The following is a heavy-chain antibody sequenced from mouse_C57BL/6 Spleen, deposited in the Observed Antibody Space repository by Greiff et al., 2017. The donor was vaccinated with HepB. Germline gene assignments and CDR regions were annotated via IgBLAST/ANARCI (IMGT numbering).Heavy chain of an antibody. V-gene: IGHV10-3*01. CDR1: GFTFNTYA. CDR2: IRSKSSNYAT. D-gene: IGHD1-1*01. J-gene: IGHJ3*01. CDR3: VIEGDYYGSSYFFAY. Sequence: EVKVVESGGGLVQPKGSLKLSCAASGFTFNTYAMHWVRQAPGKGLEWVARIRSKSSNYATYYADSVKDRLTISRDDSQSMLYLQMNNLKTEDTAMYYCVIEGDYYGSSYFFAYWGQGTLVTVSA.